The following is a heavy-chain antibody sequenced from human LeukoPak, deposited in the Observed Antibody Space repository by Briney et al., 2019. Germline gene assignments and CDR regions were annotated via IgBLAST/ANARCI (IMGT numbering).Heavy chain of an antibody. V-gene: IGHV3-30*03. Sequence: GGSLRLSCAASGVTFSSYGMHWVRQAPGKGLEWVALISSDGNDKLYGDSVKGRFTISRDDSKSTLYLQMNSLRADDTAVYYCARFTPNNWNDVLRRTGPEDAFDIWGQGTMVTVSS. CDR2: ISSDGNDK. J-gene: IGHJ3*02. CDR1: GVTFSSYG. D-gene: IGHD1-1*01. CDR3: ARFTPNNWNDVLRRTGPEDAFDI.